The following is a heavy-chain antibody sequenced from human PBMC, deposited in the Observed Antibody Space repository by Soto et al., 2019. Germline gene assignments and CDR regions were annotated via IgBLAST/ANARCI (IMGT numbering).Heavy chain of an antibody. Sequence: SETLSLTCSASGGSITSSSHFWGWVRQPPGKGLEWIGTIYFTGNTYYTPSLKSRLTMSIDTSKNEFSLGLNSVTAADTAVYYCAGQTFTIAAASYGRSNWFDPWGPGTLVTVSS. CDR3: AGQTFTIAAASYGRSNWFDP. CDR2: IYFTGNT. J-gene: IGHJ5*02. D-gene: IGHD6-25*01. CDR1: GGSITSSSHF. V-gene: IGHV4-39*01.